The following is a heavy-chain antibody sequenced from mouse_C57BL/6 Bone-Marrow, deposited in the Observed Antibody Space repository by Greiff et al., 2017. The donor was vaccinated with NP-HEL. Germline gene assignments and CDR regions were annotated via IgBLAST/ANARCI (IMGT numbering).Heavy chain of an antibody. D-gene: IGHD1-1*01. CDR1: GYTFTDHT. V-gene: IGHV1-78*01. J-gene: IGHJ4*01. CDR3: ARRDYGSSYGAMDY. Sequence: VMLVESDAELVKPGASVKISCKVSGYTFTDHTIHWMKQRPEQGLEWIGYIYPRDGSTKYNEKFKGKATLTADKSSSTAYMQLNSLTSEDSAVYFCARRDYGSSYGAMDYWGQGTSVTVSS. CDR2: IYPRDGST.